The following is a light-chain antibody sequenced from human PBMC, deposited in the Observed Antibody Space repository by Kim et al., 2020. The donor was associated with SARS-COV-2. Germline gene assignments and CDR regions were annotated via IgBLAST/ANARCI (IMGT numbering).Light chain of an antibody. J-gene: IGLJ2*01. V-gene: IGLV2-14*03. CDR3: CSYASGSTLI. CDR2: DVT. Sequence: QSALTQPASASGSPGQSITISCTGTTTDVGNYNFVSWYQHHPGEAPKVLIYDVTKRPSGVSNRFFGSKSGNTASLTISGLQTEDEADYYCCSYASGSTLIFGGGTQLTVL. CDR1: TTDVGNYNF.